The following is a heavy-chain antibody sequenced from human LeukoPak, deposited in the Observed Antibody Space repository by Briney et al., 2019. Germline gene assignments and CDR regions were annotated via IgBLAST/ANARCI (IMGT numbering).Heavy chain of an antibody. Sequence: GGSLRLSCAASGFTVSSNYMSWVRQAPGKGLEWVSVIYSGGSTYYADSVKGRFTISRDNSKNTLYLQMNSLRAEDTAVYYCAKDDVLRFLEWLSPDAFDIWGQGTMVTVSS. CDR3: AKDDVLRFLEWLSPDAFDI. V-gene: IGHV3-53*01. D-gene: IGHD3-3*01. J-gene: IGHJ3*02. CDR2: IYSGGST. CDR1: GFTVSSNY.